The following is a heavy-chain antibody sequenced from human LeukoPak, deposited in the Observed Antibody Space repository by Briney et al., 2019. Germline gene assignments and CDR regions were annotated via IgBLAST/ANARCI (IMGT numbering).Heavy chain of an antibody. CDR2: MNPNSGNT. CDR3: ARTAVGHYYYYMDV. V-gene: IGHV1-8*03. CDR1: GYTFTSYD. J-gene: IGHJ6*03. Sequence: GASVKVSCKASGYTFTSYDINWVRQATGQGLEWMGWMNPNSGNTGYAQKFQGRVTITRNTSISTAYMELSSLRFEDTAVYYCARTAVGHYYYYMDVWGKGTTVTVSS. D-gene: IGHD4-17*01.